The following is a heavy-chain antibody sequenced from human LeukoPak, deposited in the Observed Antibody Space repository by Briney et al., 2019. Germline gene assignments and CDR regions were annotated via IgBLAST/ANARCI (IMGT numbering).Heavy chain of an antibody. J-gene: IGHJ4*02. CDR1: GFTFDDYG. V-gene: IGHV3-20*04. CDR3: ARSIKMTAIPGY. Sequence: PGRSLRLSCAASGFTFDDYGMSWVRQAPGKGLEWVSGINWNGGSTGYADSVKGRFTISRDNAKNSLYLQMNSLRAEDTALYYCARSIKMTAIPGYWGQGTLVTVSS. D-gene: IGHD2-21*02. CDR2: INWNGGST.